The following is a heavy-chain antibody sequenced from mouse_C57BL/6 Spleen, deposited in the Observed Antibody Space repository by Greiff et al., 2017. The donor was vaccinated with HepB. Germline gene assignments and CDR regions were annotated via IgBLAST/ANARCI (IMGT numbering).Heavy chain of an antibody. Sequence: EVKLVESGGGLVKPGGSLKLSCAASGFTFSDYGMHWVRQAPEKGLEWVAYISSGSSTIYYADTVKGRFTISRDNAKNTLFLQMTSLRSEDTAMYYCARRSTMITTWFAYWGQGTLVTVSA. CDR3: ARRSTMITTWFAY. V-gene: IGHV5-17*01. CDR2: ISSGSSTI. CDR1: GFTFSDYG. D-gene: IGHD2-4*01. J-gene: IGHJ3*01.